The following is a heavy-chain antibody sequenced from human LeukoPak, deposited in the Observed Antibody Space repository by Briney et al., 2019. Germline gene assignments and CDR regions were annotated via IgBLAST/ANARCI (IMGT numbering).Heavy chain of an antibody. CDR3: ARFLGSGIRYFDY. Sequence: SETLSLTCTVSGGSLSSYYWSWIRQPPGKGLEWIGYIYHSGSTDYNPSLKSRVTISVDTSKNQFSLKLRSVTAADTAVYYCARFLGSGIRYFDYWGQGTLVTVSS. CDR1: GGSLSSYY. J-gene: IGHJ4*02. CDR2: IYHSGST. D-gene: IGHD3-16*01. V-gene: IGHV4-59*01.